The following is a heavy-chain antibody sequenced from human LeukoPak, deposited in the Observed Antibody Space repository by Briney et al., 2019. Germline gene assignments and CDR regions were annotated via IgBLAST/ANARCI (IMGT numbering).Heavy chain of an antibody. Sequence: TSSETLSLTCAVYGGSFSGYYWSWIRQPPGKGLEWIGEINHSGSTNYNPSLKSRVTISVDTSKNQFSLKLSSVTAADTAVYYCAREKGTGVDYWGQGTLVTVSS. CDR3: AREKGTGVDY. CDR2: INHSGST. J-gene: IGHJ4*02. CDR1: GGSFSGYY. V-gene: IGHV4-34*01. D-gene: IGHD7-27*01.